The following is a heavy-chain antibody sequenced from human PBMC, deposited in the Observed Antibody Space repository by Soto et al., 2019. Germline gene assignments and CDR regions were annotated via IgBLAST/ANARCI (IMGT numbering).Heavy chain of an antibody. CDR2: ISGSGGST. V-gene: IGHV3-23*01. Sequence: EVQLLESGGRLVQPGGSLRLSCAASGFTFSSYAMSWVRQAPGKGLEWVSAISGSGGSTYYADSVKGRFTISRDNFKNTLYLQMNSPRAEDTAVYYCAKAEAKYYYGSGTTDYWGQGTLVTVSS. CDR1: GFTFSSYA. D-gene: IGHD3-10*01. J-gene: IGHJ4*02. CDR3: AKAEAKYYYGSGTTDY.